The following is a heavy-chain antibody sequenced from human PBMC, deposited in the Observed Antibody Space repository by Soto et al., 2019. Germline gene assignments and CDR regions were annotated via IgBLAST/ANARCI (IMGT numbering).Heavy chain of an antibody. CDR1: GGSISSYY. CDR2: IYHSGST. Sequence: SETLSLTCTVSGGSISSYYWSWIRQPPGKGLEWIGYIYHSGSTNYNPSLKSRVTISVDTSKNQFSLKLSSVTAADTAVYYCARAGLDSSSWYVNWFDPWGQGTLVTVSS. J-gene: IGHJ5*02. CDR3: ARAGLDSSSWYVNWFDP. V-gene: IGHV4-59*01. D-gene: IGHD6-13*01.